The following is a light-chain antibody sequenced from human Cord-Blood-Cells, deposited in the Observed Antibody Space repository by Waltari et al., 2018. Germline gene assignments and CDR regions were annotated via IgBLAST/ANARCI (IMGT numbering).Light chain of an antibody. V-gene: IGKV3-11*01. CDR1: QRVSIY. CDR3: QQRSNWPLT. Sequence: EIFLTQSPPTLSLSPGARSTLSYRASQRVSIYLAWYQQKPGQAPRLPIYDASNRSTGIPARFSGSVSGTDFTLTISILEPEDFAVYYCQQRSNWPLTFGGGTKVEIK. J-gene: IGKJ4*01. CDR2: DAS.